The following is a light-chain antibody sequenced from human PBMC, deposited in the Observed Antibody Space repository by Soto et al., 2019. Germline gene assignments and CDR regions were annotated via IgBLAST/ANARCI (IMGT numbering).Light chain of an antibody. CDR1: QSVSSN. J-gene: IGKJ1*01. Sequence: IVMTQSPATLSVSPGAMATLSCGASQSVSSNLAWYQQKHGQAPRPLIYGASSRATGIPDRFSGSGSGTDFTLTISRLEPEDFEVYYCQQYGSSPETFGQGTKVDIK. V-gene: IGKV3-20*01. CDR3: QQYGSSPET. CDR2: GAS.